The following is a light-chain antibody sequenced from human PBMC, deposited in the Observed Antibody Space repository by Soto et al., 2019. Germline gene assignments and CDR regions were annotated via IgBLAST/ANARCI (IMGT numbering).Light chain of an antibody. Sequence: QSVLTQPPSVSGAPGQRVTISCTGSSSNIGAGHDVHWYQQLPGTAPKLLIYGNGNRPSGVPDRFSGSKSGTSASLAITGLQADDEADYYCSSSAGIYHYLVFGGGTKLTVL. CDR3: SSSAGIYHYLV. CDR1: SSNIGAGHD. CDR2: GNG. J-gene: IGLJ3*02. V-gene: IGLV1-40*01.